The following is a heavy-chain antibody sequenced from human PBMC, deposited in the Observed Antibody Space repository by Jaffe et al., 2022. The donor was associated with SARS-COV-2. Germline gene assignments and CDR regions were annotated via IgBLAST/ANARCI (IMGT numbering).Heavy chain of an antibody. V-gene: IGHV3-7*01. J-gene: IGHJ4*02. CDR2: IKQDGSEK. CDR1: GFTFSSYW. CDR3: ARVGRYYDSSGYYSPVCDY. D-gene: IGHD3-22*01. Sequence: EVQLVESGGGLVQPGGSLRLSCAASGFTFSSYWMSWVRQAPGKGLEWVANIKQDGSEKYYVDSVKGRFTISRDNAKNSLYLQMNSLRAEDTAVYYCARVGRYYDSSGYYSPVCDYWGQGTLVTVSS.